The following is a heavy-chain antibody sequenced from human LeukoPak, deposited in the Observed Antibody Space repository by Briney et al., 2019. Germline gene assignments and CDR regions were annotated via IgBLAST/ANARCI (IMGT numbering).Heavy chain of an antibody. CDR2: ISGSGGST. J-gene: IGHJ5*02. CDR1: GFTFSSFA. CDR3: AKDFSVGVTMIRGPFDP. V-gene: IGHV3-23*01. D-gene: IGHD3-10*01. Sequence: GGSLRLSCSASGFTFSSFAMSWVRQAPGKGLEWVSGISGSGGSTYYADSMKGRFTVSRDNSKNTLYLQINSLRAEDTAVYYCAKDFSVGVTMIRGPFDPWGQGTLVTVSS.